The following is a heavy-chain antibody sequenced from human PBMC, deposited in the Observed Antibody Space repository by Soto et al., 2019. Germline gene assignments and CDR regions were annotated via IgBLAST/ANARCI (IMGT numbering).Heavy chain of an antibody. Sequence: GGSLRLSCAASGFTFSGYAVSGVRQAPGKGPEWISSSSGSGSTIYYADSVKGRFTISRDNSKNTLYLQMSSLRAEDTAGYYCAKVFYYYDSSGYYYFDYWGQGTLVTVSS. V-gene: IGHV3-23*01. CDR1: GFTFSGYA. CDR3: AKVFYYYDSSGYYYFDY. J-gene: IGHJ4*02. D-gene: IGHD3-22*01. CDR2: SSGSGSTI.